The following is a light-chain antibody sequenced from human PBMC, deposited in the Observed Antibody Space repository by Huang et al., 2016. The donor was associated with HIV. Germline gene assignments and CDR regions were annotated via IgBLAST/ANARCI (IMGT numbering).Light chain of an antibody. CDR2: AAS. CDR3: QQTYTGVT. Sequence: IQMTQSPSSLSASVGDRVTITCRASQSINTYLNWFQQKPGKAPKVLISAASTLQSGVPSRFSGGGSGTHFTLTITSLQPEDFATYYCQQTYTGVTFGQGTKVEIK. CDR1: QSINTY. J-gene: IGKJ1*01. V-gene: IGKV1-39*01.